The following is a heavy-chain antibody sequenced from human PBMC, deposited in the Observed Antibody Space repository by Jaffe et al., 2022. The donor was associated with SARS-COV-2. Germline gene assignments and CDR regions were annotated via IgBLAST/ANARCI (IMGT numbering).Heavy chain of an antibody. CDR3: ARSMRDAFDI. V-gene: IGHV4-61*02. J-gene: IGHJ3*02. CDR1: GGSISSGGYF. CDR2: IYTSGST. Sequence: QVQLQESGPGLVKPSQTLSLTCTVSGGSISSGGYFWSWIRQPAGKGLEWIGRIYTSGSTNYNPSLKSRVTISLDTSKIQFSLKLSSVTAADTAVYYCARSMRDAFDIWGQGTLVTVSS.